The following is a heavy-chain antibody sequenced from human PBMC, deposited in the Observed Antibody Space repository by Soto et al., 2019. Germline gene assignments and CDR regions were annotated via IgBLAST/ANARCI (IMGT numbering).Heavy chain of an antibody. CDR1: AFALIPAW. Sequence: WGSLRLSCAASAFALIPAWMTWVRQAQGKGREWVALIKSKTSGETRAYAAPVKGRFTISRDDSENTVFLQMDSLKTEDTAVYYCVIDDAARGFGELDYWGRGTLVTVSS. D-gene: IGHD3-10*01. CDR2: IKSKTSGETR. CDR3: VIDDAARGFGELDY. J-gene: IGHJ4*02. V-gene: IGHV3-15*01.